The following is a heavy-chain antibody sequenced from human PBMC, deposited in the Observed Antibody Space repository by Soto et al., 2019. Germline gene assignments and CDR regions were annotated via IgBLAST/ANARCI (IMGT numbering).Heavy chain of an antibody. CDR2: ISAYNGNT. CDR3: ARDGYYDSSGYRSDFDY. Sequence: QVQLVQSGAEVKKSGASVKVSCKASGYTFTSYGISWVRQAPGQGLEWMGWISAYNGNTNYAQKLQGIVTMTTDTSTSTAYMELRSLRSDDTAVYYCARDGYYDSSGYRSDFDYWGQGTLVTVSS. CDR1: GYTFTSYG. D-gene: IGHD3-22*01. V-gene: IGHV1-18*01. J-gene: IGHJ4*02.